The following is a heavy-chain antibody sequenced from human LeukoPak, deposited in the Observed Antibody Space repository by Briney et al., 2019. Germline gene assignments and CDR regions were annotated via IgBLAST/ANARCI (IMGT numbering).Heavy chain of an antibody. J-gene: IGHJ3*02. CDR2: ISYIGNTK. CDR3: ARDSSSGSEGGNAFDI. Sequence: GGSLRLSCAASGFSFSGYAMHWVRQAPGKGLEWVALISYIGNTKFFAESVKGRFTISRDNSKNRLFLQMNSLRAEDTAVYYCARDSSSGSEGGNAFDIWGQGTMVTVSS. D-gene: IGHD1-26*01. CDR1: GFSFSGYA. V-gene: IGHV3-30-3*01.